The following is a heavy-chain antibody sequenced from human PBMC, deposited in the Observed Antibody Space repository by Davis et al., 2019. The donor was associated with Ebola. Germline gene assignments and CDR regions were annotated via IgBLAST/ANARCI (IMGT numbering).Heavy chain of an antibody. J-gene: IGHJ3*02. V-gene: IGHV1-46*03. CDR2: INPNDGRT. D-gene: IGHD5-12*01. CDR3: TTPGGQDSGYDVFDI. CDR1: LYSFIHYA. Sequence: SVPVSRLASLYSFIHYAIRWLRHPRAQALECVGMINPNDGRTIYAQKFQGRVTVTRDTSTTTVYMDLSSLRSEDTALYYCTTPGGQDSGYDVFDIWGQGTMVTVSS.